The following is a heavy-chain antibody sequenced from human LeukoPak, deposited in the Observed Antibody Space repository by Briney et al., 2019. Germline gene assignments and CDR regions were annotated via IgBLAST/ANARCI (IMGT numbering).Heavy chain of an antibody. V-gene: IGHV3-23*01. Sequence: GGSLRLSCAASGFTFSSYAMSWVRQAPGKGLEWVSAISGSGGSTYYADSVKGRFTISRDNSKNTLYLQMNSLRAEDTAVYYCAKERLSTYSGTPGDAFDIWGQGTMVTVSS. CDR1: GFTFSSYA. J-gene: IGHJ3*02. CDR2: ISGSGGST. D-gene: IGHD1-26*01. CDR3: AKERLSTYSGTPGDAFDI.